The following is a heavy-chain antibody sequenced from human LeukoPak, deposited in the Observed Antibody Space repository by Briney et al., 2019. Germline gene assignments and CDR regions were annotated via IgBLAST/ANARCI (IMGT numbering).Heavy chain of an antibody. CDR3: ARDELSYYYYGMDV. CDR2: INPNSGGT. D-gene: IGHD1-26*01. CDR1: GYTFTGYY. Sequence: GASVTVSCKASGYTFTGYYIHWLRQAPGQGLEWMGWINPNSGGTNYAQKFQGRVTMTRDTSISTAYMELSRLRSDDTAVYYCARDELSYYYYGMDVWGQGTTVTVSS. J-gene: IGHJ6*02. V-gene: IGHV1-2*02.